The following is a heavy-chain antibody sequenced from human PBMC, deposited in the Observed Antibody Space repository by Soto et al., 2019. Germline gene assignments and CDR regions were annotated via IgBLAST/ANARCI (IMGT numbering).Heavy chain of an antibody. CDR1: GFTFSSYW. J-gene: IGHJ5*02. V-gene: IGHV3-7*01. CDR3: AIEARGDFWSGYSSRHWFDP. Sequence: EVQLVASGGGLVQPGGSMRLSCAASGFTFSSYWMSWVRQAPGKGLEWVANIKQDGSEKYYVDSVKGRFTISRDNAKNSLYLQMISRRAEDTAVYYCAIEARGDFWSGYSSRHWFDPWGQGTLVTVSS. D-gene: IGHD3-3*01. CDR2: IKQDGSEK.